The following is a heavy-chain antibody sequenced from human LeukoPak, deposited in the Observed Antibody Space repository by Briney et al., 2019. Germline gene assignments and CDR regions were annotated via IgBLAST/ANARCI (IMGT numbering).Heavy chain of an antibody. CDR3: ARIPSGSYYMGFDY. V-gene: IGHV3-7*01. D-gene: IGHD1-26*01. CDR1: GFTFSTYW. Sequence: GGSLRLSCQASGFTFSTYWMTWVRQAPGKGLEWVANIKEDGSEKSYVDSVKGRFTISKDNAKNSLYLQMNSLRAEDTAVYYCARIPSGSYYMGFDYWGQGALVTVSS. J-gene: IGHJ4*02. CDR2: IKEDGSEK.